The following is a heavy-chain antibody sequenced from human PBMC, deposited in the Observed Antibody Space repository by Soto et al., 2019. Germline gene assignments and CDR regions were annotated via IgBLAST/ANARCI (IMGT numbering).Heavy chain of an antibody. CDR1: GFPLTGYA. D-gene: IGHD3-10*01. J-gene: IGHJ4*02. CDR3: ANSRVSMVRGLIIIPNY. CDR2: ISGHGDAT. Sequence: EVQLLESGGGLVQPGGSLRLSCAASGFPLTGYAMSWVRQAPGKGLEWVSAISGHGDATFYADSVKGRFTISRDNSKNTLYLHMNSLRAEDTALYYCANSRVSMVRGLIIIPNYWGQGTLVTVSS. V-gene: IGHV3-23*01.